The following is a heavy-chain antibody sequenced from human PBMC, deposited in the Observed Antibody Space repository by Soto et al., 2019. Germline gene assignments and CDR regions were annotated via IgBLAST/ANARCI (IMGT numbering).Heavy chain of an antibody. D-gene: IGHD3-10*01. J-gene: IGHJ4*02. V-gene: IGHV3-23*01. Sequence: EVQLLESGGGLVQPGGSLRLSCAASGFTFSSYAMSWVRQAPGKGLEWVSAISGSGGSTYYADSVKGRFTISRDNSKNTLYLQMNSLRAEDTAVYYCAKHYYYGSGSYPKGPFDYWGQGTLVTVSS. CDR2: ISGSGGST. CDR3: AKHYYYGSGSYPKGPFDY. CDR1: GFTFSSYA.